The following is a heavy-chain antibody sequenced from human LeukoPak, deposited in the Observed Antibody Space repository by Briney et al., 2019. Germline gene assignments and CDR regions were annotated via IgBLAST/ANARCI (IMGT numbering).Heavy chain of an antibody. V-gene: IGHV3-11*04. D-gene: IGHD2-2*01. J-gene: IGHJ5*02. CDR1: GFTFSDYY. CDR3: ARAQGSTSRSNNWFDP. Sequence: PGGSLRLSCAASGFTFSDYYMSWIRQAPGKGLEWVSYISSSGSTIYYADSVKGRFTISRDNAKNSLYLQMNSLRAEDTAVYYCARAQGSTSRSNNWFDPWGQGTLVTVSS. CDR2: ISSSGSTI.